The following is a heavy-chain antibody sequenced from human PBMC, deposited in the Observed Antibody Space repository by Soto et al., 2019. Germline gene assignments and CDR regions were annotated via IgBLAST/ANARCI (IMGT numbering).Heavy chain of an antibody. CDR2: ISSSGSTI. CDR1: GFTFSSYE. V-gene: IGHV3-48*03. CDR3: ASTSGIAVESHDY. J-gene: IGHJ4*02. D-gene: IGHD6-19*01. Sequence: PGGSLRLSCAASGFTFSSYEMNWVRQAPGKGLEWVSYISSSGSTIYYADSVKGRFTISRDNAKNSLYLQMNSLRAEDTAVYYCASTSGIAVESHDYWGQGXLLTVYS.